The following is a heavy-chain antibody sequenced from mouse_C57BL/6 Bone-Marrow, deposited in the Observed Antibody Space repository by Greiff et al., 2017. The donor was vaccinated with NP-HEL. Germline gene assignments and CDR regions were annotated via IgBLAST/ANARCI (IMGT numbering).Heavy chain of an antibody. Sequence: QVQLKQPGAELVKPGASVKVSCKASGYTFTSYWMHWVKQRPGQGLEWIGRIHPSDSDTNYNQKFKGKATLTVDKSSSTAYMQLSSLTSEDSAVYYCAMGRGDYAMDYWGQGTSVTVSS. CDR3: AMGRGDYAMDY. J-gene: IGHJ4*01. CDR1: GYTFTSYW. V-gene: IGHV1-74*01. CDR2: IHPSDSDT.